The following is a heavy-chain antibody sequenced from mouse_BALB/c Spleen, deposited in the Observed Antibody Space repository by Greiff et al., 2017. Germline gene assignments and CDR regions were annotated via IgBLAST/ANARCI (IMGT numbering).Heavy chain of an antibody. Sequence: VQLQQPGAELVKPGTSVKLSCKASGYNFTSYWINWVKLRPGQGLEWIGDIYPGSGSTNYNEKFKSKATLTVDTSSSTAYMQLSSLASEDSALYYCAKALLRLQDAMDYWGQGTSVTVSS. V-gene: IGHV1-55*01. CDR1: GYNFTSYW. CDR2: IYPGSGST. J-gene: IGHJ4*01. CDR3: AKALLRLQDAMDY. D-gene: IGHD1-2*01.